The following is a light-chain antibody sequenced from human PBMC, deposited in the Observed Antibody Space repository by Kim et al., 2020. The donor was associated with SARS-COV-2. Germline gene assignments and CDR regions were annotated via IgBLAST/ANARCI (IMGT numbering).Light chain of an antibody. CDR2: NVR. J-gene: IGLJ3*02. V-gene: IGLV2-14*03. Sequence: QSALTQPASVSASPGQSIKLLCDGGDDDIGRFDFVSWYRQFPGEAPQMLVHNVRDRLSGVSDRFSGSKSGAAATLTISGLQPDDEGDYFCCSYSASRDTSWVFGGGTKVTVL. CDR3: CSYSASRDTSWV. CDR1: DDDIGRFDF.